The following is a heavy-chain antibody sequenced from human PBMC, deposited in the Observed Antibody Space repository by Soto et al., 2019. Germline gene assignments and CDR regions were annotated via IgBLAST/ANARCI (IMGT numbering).Heavy chain of an antibody. V-gene: IGHV3-33*06. CDR1: GFTFSSYG. CDR2: IWYDGSNK. CDR3: AKNARYCSGGSCYAFFDY. D-gene: IGHD2-15*01. Sequence: PGGSLRLSCAASGFTFSSYGMHWVRQAPGKGLEWVAVIWYDGSNKYYADSVKGRFTISRDNSKNTLYLQMNSLRAEDTAVYYCAKNARYCSGGSCYAFFDYWGQGTLVTVSS. J-gene: IGHJ4*02.